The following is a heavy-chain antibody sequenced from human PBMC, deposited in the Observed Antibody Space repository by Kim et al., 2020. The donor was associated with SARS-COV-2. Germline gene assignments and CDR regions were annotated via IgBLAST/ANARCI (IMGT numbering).Heavy chain of an antibody. J-gene: IGHJ5*02. Sequence: VKGRFTTSRDTSTNTLYLQMNSLRAEDTAVYYCAKYTITSSWPGANWFDPWGQGTLVTVSS. CDR3: AKYTITSSWPGANWFDP. V-gene: IGHV3-23*01. D-gene: IGHD6-13*01.